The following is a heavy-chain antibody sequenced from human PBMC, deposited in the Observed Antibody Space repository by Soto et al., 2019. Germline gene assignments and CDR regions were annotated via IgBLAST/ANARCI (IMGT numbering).Heavy chain of an antibody. CDR1: GFTFSSYA. V-gene: IGHV3-23*01. CDR2: ISGSGGST. J-gene: IGHJ4*02. CDR3: AKDLVGSNADYFDY. D-gene: IGHD2-15*01. Sequence: EVPLLESGGGLVQPGGSLRLSCAASGFTFSSYAMSWVRQAQGKGMEWVAAISGSGGSTCYADSVKGRFTISRDNSKNTLYLQMNSLRAEDAAVYYCAKDLVGSNADYFDYWGQGTLVTVSS.